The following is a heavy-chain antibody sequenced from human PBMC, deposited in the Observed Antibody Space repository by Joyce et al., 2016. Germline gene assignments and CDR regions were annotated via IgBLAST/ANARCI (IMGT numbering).Heavy chain of an antibody. D-gene: IGHD3-16*02. V-gene: IGHV4-39*01. J-gene: IGHJ6*02. CDR3: AVIVPQRYMGLDV. Sequence: QMQLQESGPGLLKPSETLSLTCSVAGVSINNNTYYWAWIRQPPGKGLEWIGSIFYLGTTYDNLSLKSRLTMSIDTAKNQFALKLTSVTAADTAVYYCAVIVPQRYMGLDVWGQGTTVIVSS. CDR1: GVSINNNTYY. CDR2: IFYLGTT.